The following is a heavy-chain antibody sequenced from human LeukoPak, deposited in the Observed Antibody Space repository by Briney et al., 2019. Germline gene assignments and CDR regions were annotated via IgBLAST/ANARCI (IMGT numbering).Heavy chain of an antibody. V-gene: IGHV5-51*01. CDR1: GYSLNTYW. CDR2: IYPGDSGT. D-gene: IGHD2-2*01. CDR3: ARRQGCSTSSCPPDS. Sequence: GESLKISCRGSGYSLNTYWIGWVRQMPGKGLEWMGIIYPGDSGTRYSPSFRGQVTMSADKSINTAYLQWSSLKASDTAMYFCARRQGCSTSSCPPDSWGQGTLVTVSS. J-gene: IGHJ4*02.